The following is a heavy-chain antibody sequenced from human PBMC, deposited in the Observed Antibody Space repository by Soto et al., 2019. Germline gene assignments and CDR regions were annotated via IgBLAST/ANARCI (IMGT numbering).Heavy chain of an antibody. V-gene: IGHV3-33*01. J-gene: IGHJ3*02. CDR1: RFTFSSYG. CDR2: IWYDGSDK. CDR3: ARGSSYSSGWGHAFDI. D-gene: IGHD6-25*01. Sequence: QVQLVESGGGVVQPGRSLRLSCAASRFTFSSYGMHWVRQAPGKGLEWVALIWYDGSDKFYADSVKGRFTISRDNSKNTLYLQMNSLRAEDTAVYYCARGSSYSSGWGHAFDIWGQGTMVTVSS.